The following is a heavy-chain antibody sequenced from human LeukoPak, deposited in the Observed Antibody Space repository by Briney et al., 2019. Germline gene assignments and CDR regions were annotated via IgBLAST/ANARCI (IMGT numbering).Heavy chain of an antibody. Sequence: ASVKVSCKASGYTFTGYYMHWVRQAPGQGLEWMGWINPNSGGTNYAQKFQGRVTMTRDTSISTAYMELSRLRSDDTAVYYCATERLSAQLVSFDIWGQGTMVTVSS. CDR3: ATERLSAQLVSFDI. V-gene: IGHV1-2*02. CDR2: INPNSGGT. D-gene: IGHD6-6*01. CDR1: GYTFTGYY. J-gene: IGHJ3*02.